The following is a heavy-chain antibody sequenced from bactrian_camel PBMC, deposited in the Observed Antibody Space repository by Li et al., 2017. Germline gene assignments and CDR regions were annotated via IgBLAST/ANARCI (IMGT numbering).Heavy chain of an antibody. D-gene: IGHD7*01. CDR2: IAPATGTT. Sequence: HVQLVESGGGSVNAGGSLTLSCAASGSGYISGTACMGWFRQVPGKEREGVAAIAPATGTTFYSDSVKGRFTISKDSAKNTLYLQMNSLKPEDTACTTVGPINIVVAVPVATVTSATGARGPRSPSP. CDR1: GSGYISGTAC. V-gene: IGHV3S54*01. CDR3: GPINIVVAVPVATVTSAT. J-gene: IGHJ4*01.